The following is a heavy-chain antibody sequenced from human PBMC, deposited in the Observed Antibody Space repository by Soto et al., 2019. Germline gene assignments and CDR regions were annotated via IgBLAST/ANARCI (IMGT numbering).Heavy chain of an antibody. CDR3: ARFWVGGSGIYQYNWFAP. V-gene: IGHV1-18*01. CDR2: ISAYNGNT. Sequence: ASVKVSCKASGYTFTSYGISWVRQAPGQGLEWMGWISAYNGNTNYAQKLQGRVTMTTDTSTSTAYMELRSLRSDDTAVYYCARFWVGGSGIYQYNWFAPWGQGTLVTVSS. CDR1: GYTFTSYG. D-gene: IGHD3-10*01. J-gene: IGHJ5*02.